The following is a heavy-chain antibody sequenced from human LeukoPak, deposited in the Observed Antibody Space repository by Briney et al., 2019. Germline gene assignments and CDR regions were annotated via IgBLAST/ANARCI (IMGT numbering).Heavy chain of an antibody. CDR3: ARDRGGYCSGYNCLDAFDI. D-gene: IGHD2-15*01. V-gene: IGHV1-2*02. J-gene: IGHJ3*02. CDR1: VYTFTDYY. CDR2: INPNSGGT. Sequence: ASVKVSRKASVYTFTDYYMHWGRQAPGQGVEWVGWINPNSGGTNYAQKFQGGVTMTRDTSISTAYMELSRLRSDDTAVYYCARDRGGYCSGYNCLDAFDIWGLGTMVTVSS.